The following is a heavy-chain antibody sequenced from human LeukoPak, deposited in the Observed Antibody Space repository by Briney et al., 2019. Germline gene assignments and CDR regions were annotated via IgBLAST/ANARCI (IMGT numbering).Heavy chain of an antibody. CDR2: INPNSGGT. Sequence: GASVKVSCKASGYTFTGYYMHWVRQAPGQGLEWMGRINPNSGGTNYAQKFQGRVTMTRDTPISTAYMELSRLRSDDTAVYYCARAYRLPYSSSWNFDYWGQGTLVTVSS. CDR1: GYTFTGYY. D-gene: IGHD6-13*01. V-gene: IGHV1-2*06. J-gene: IGHJ4*02. CDR3: ARAYRLPYSSSWNFDY.